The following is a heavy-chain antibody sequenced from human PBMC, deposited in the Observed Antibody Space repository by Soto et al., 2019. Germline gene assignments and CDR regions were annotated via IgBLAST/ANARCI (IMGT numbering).Heavy chain of an antibody. CDR3: SRDFPASGTHAVDY. CDR1: GFSLSYHY. J-gene: IGHJ4*02. D-gene: IGHD3-10*01. V-gene: IGHV3-72*01. CDR2: SRNKANSYTT. Sequence: PGGSLEVSCTASGFSLSYHYVDWFRQAPGKGLEWVGRSRNKANSYTTEYAASVRGRFTISRDDSRNSLYLQMDSLRTEDTAVYYCSRDFPASGTHAVDYWGQGTLVTVSS.